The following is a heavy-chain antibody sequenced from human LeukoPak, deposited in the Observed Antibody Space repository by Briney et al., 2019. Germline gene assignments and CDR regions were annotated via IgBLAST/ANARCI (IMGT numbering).Heavy chain of an antibody. CDR2: ISGSGGST. CDR3: AKYGPYDFWSGSIGNFDY. CDR1: GFTFSSYA. Sequence: GGSLRLSCAASGFTFSSYAMSWVSQAPGKGLEWVSAISGSGGSTYYADSVKGRFTISRDNSKNTLYLQMNSLRAEDTAVYYCAKYGPYDFWSGSIGNFDYWGQGTLVTVSS. D-gene: IGHD3-3*01. J-gene: IGHJ4*02. V-gene: IGHV3-23*01.